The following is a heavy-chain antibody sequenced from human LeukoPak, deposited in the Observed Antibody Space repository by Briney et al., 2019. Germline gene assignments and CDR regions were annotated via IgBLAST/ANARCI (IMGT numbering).Heavy chain of an antibody. CDR1: GGSFSGYY. J-gene: IGHJ4*02. V-gene: IGHV4-34*01. D-gene: IGHD3-22*01. CDR3: ARVTYYYDSSGENDY. CDR2: INHSGST. Sequence: SETLSLTCAVYGGSFSGYYWSWIRQPPGKGLEWIGEINHSGSTNYNPSLKSRVTTSVDTSKNQFSLKLSSVTAADTAVYYCARVTYYYDSSGENDYWGQGTLVTVSS.